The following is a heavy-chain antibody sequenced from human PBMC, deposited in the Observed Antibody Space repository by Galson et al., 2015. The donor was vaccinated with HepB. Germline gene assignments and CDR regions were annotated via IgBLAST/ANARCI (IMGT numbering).Heavy chain of an antibody. V-gene: IGHV1-18*04. Sequence: SVKVSCKASGYTFTSYGISWVRQAPGQGLEWMGWISAYNGNTNYAQKLQGRVTMTTDTSTSTAYMALRSLRSDDTAVYYCARVTMVRGVGTYYFAYWGQGTLVTVSS. J-gene: IGHJ4*02. D-gene: IGHD3-10*01. CDR1: GYTFTSYG. CDR2: ISAYNGNT. CDR3: ARVTMVRGVGTYYFAY.